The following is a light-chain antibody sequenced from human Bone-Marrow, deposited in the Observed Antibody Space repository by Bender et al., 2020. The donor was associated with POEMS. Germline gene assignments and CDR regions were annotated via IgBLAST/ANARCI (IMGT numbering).Light chain of an antibody. V-gene: IGLV3-25*03. J-gene: IGLJ2*01. CDR1: ALPDQY. CDR2: KDN. Sequence: SYELTQPPSVSVSPGQTARITCSGDALPDQYAYWYQQKPGQAPILVIYKDNERPSGIPERFSGSNSGTTVTLTISGVQAEDEADYYCQSADSSGTYVVFGGGTKVAVL. CDR3: QSADSSGTYVV.